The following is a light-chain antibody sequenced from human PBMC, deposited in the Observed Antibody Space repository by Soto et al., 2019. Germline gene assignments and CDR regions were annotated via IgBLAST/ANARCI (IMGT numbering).Light chain of an antibody. V-gene: IGLV2-14*01. CDR3: SSNTTCNTVDLFR. CDR1: ASDVCTNSY. J-gene: IGLJ1*01. CDR2: GVS. Sequence: SAPTQPASVSGSHGQSITICCTGTASDVCTNSYVSWYQQSPGTAPQLIIYGVSQRPSGISDRFFGSKSCDTASLTSSAPHAEVEADHYCSSNTTCNTVDLFRIGT.